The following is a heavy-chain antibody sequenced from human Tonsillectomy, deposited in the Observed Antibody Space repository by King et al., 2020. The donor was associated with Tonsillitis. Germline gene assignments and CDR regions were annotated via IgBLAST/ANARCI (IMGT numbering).Heavy chain of an antibody. CDR2: MSSSRSYI. J-gene: IGHJ4*02. V-gene: IGHV3-21*01. CDR3: ARVPGYSSGCDY. D-gene: IGHD6-19*01. Sequence: VQRVVSGRGLIKPGGSLRLSCAASGFTFSSYSIKWVRQAPGEGLEWVSSMSSSRSYIYNADSVKDRFTISRDHDKNSLKLQMNSLRAEDTAVYYCARVPGYSSGCDYWGKGTLVTVSS. CDR1: GFTFSSYS.